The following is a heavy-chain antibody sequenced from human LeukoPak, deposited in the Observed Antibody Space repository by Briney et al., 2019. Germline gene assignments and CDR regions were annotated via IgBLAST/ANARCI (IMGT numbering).Heavy chain of an antibody. J-gene: IGHJ3*02. Sequence: ASVKVSCKASGYTFTGYYMHWVRQAPGQGLEWMGWINPNSGGTNYAQKFQGRVTMTRDTSISTAYMELSRLRSEDTAVYYCARSDSYGDYVQTGGFDIWGQGTMVTVSS. CDR1: GYTFTGYY. CDR3: ARSDSYGDYVQTGGFDI. D-gene: IGHD4-17*01. CDR2: INPNSGGT. V-gene: IGHV1-2*02.